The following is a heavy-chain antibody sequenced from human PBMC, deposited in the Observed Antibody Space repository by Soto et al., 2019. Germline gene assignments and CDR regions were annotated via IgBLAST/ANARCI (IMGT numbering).Heavy chain of an antibody. J-gene: IGHJ4*02. Sequence: QLQLQESGPGLVKPSETLSLTCTVSGGSISSSSYYWGWIRQPPGKGLEWIGSIYYSGSTYYNPSLKSRVTISVDTSKNQFSLKLSSVTAADTAVYYCARCLSTLAARWWGQGTLVTVSS. CDR2: IYYSGST. V-gene: IGHV4-39*01. D-gene: IGHD6-6*01. CDR3: ARCLSTLAARW. CDR1: GGSISSSSYY.